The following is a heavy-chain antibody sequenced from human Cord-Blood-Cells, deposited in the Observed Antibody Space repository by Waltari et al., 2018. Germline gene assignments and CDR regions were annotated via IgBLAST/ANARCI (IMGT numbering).Heavy chain of an antibody. Sequence: QVQLQQWGAGLLKPSETLSLTCAVYGGSFSGYYWSWIRQPPGKGLEWIGEINHSGSTNYNPSLKSRVTISVDTSKNQFSLKLSSVTAADTAVYYCARSKLNLLGTYYYYYGMDVWGQGTTVTVSS. J-gene: IGHJ6*02. V-gene: IGHV4-34*01. D-gene: IGHD7-27*01. CDR1: GGSFSGYY. CDR2: INHSGST. CDR3: ARSKLNLLGTYYYYYGMDV.